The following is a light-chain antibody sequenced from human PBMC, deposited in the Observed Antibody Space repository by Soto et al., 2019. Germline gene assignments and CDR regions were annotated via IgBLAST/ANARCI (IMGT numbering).Light chain of an antibody. CDR1: SSNIGNNY. Sequence: QSVLTQPPSVSAAPGQKVTISCSGSSSNIGNNYVSWYRQFPGTAPKLLIYDINKRPSGIPDRFSGSKSGTSATLGITGLQTGDEADYYCGAWDSSLSVWVFGGGTRSPS. V-gene: IGLV1-51*01. CDR2: DIN. CDR3: GAWDSSLSVWV. J-gene: IGLJ3*02.